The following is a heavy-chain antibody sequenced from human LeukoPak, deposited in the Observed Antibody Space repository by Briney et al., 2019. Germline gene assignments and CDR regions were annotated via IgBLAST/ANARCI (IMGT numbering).Heavy chain of an antibody. CDR2: IYYSGST. CDR3: ARGYCSSTSCYYWFDP. V-gene: IGHV4-59*08. D-gene: IGHD2-2*01. CDR1: GGSISSYY. J-gene: IGHJ5*02. Sequence: SETLSLTCTVSGGSISSYYWSWIRQPPGKGLEWIGYIYYSGSTNYNPSLKSRVTISVDTSKNQFSLKLSSVTAADTAVYYCARGYCSSTSCYYWFDPWGQGTLVTVSS.